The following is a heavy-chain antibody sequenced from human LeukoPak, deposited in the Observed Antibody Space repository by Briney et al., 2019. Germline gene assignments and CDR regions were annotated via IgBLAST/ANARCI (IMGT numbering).Heavy chain of an antibody. Sequence: GGSLRLSCAASGFTFSSYGMHWVRQAPGKGLEWVAVISYDGSNKYYADSVKGRFTISRDNSKNMLYLQMNSLRAEDTAVYYCAKDSAIFGVVYGGTFDYWGQGTLVTVSS. D-gene: IGHD3-3*01. V-gene: IGHV3-30*18. CDR1: GFTFSSYG. CDR3: AKDSAIFGVVYGGTFDY. CDR2: ISYDGSNK. J-gene: IGHJ4*02.